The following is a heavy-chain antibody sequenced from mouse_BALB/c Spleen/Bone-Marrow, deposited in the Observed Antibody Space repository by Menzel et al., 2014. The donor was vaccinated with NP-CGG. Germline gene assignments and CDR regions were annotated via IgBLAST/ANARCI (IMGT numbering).Heavy chain of an antibody. CDR2: IYPRNVNT. J-gene: IGHJ4*01. CDR1: GYTFTTYY. CDR3: ARWLLPYYAMDY. Sequence: QVQLQQSGPELVKPGASVRMSCKASGYTFTTYYIHWVKQRPGQGLGWIGWIYPRNVNTNYNEKFRGKATLTADKSSSTAYMQLSSLTSEDSAVYFCARWLLPYYAMDYWGQGTSVTVSS. V-gene: IGHV1S56*01. D-gene: IGHD2-3*01.